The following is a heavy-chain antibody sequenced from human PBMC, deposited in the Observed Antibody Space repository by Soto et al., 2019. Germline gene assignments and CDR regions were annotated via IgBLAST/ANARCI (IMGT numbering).Heavy chain of an antibody. CDR3: ARGSTKIRGIAVAGDAFDI. V-gene: IGHV4-31*03. CDR1: GGSISSGGYY. CDR2: IYYSGST. D-gene: IGHD6-19*01. J-gene: IGHJ3*02. Sequence: PSETLSLTCTVSGGSISSGGYYWSWIRQHPGKGLEWIGYIYYSGSTYYNPSLKSRVTMSVDTSKNQFSLKLSSVTAADTAVYYCARGSTKIRGIAVAGDAFDIWGQGTMVTVSS.